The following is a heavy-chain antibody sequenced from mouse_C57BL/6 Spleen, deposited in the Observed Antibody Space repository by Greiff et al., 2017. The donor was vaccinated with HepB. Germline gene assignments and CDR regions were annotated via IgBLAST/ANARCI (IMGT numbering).Heavy chain of an antibody. CDR2: IDPSDSYT. Sequence: VQLQQPGAELVRPGTSVKLSCKASGYTFTSYWMHWVKQRPGQGLEWIGVIDPSDSYTNYNQKFKGKATLTVDTSSSTAYMQLSSLTSEDSAVYYCASRRQPFDYWGQGTTLTVSS. J-gene: IGHJ2*01. V-gene: IGHV1-59*01. D-gene: IGHD3-2*01. CDR3: ASRRQPFDY. CDR1: GYTFTSYW.